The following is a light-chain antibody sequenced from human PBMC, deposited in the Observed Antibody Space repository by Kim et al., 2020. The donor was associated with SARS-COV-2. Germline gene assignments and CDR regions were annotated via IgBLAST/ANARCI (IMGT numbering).Light chain of an antibody. J-gene: IGKJ4*01. Sequence: ASVGERVTITCRASQSITNFLSWYQQKPGEAPKFLIYAVSTLQSGVPARFSGSGSGTDFTLTIRNLQPEDVATYYCQQSYSLPVTFGGGTKVDIK. CDR3: QQSYSLPVT. CDR2: AVS. V-gene: IGKV1-39*01. CDR1: QSITNF.